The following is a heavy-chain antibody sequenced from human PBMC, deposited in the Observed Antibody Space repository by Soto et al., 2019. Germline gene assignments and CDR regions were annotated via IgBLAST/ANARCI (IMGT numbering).Heavy chain of an antibody. CDR2: IIGSGTST. CDR3: AKKGSPSGDHKNRYFDL. Sequence: PGGSLRLSCAASGFTFSSYTMTWVRQAPGKGLEWISVIIGSGTSTYYADSVKGRFTISRDNSKNTLYLQMIGLRAEDTAVYYCAKKGSPSGDHKNRYFDLWGRGALVTVSS. D-gene: IGHD1-26*01. V-gene: IGHV3-23*01. J-gene: IGHJ2*01. CDR1: GFTFSSYT.